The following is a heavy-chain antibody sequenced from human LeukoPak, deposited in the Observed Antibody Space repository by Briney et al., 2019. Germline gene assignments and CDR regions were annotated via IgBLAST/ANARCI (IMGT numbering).Heavy chain of an antibody. J-gene: IGHJ6*02. CDR3: ARYEGLQSYEYYYYGMDV. CDR2: IKKGGSDK. Sequence: GGSLRLSCAASGFTFPGYWMTWVRPGPGNGLKGLVNIKKGGSDKYYVDSVKGGFTIPRDKAKNSLYLQMNSLRAGDTAVYYCARYEGLQSYEYYYYGMDVWGQGTTVTVSS. V-gene: IGHV3-7*01. D-gene: IGHD5-24*01. CDR1: GFTFPGYW.